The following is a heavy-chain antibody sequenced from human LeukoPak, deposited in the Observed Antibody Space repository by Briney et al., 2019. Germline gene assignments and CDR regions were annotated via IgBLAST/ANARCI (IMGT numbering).Heavy chain of an antibody. CDR3: ARAAPPHYYDSSGYYPTNEYFQH. Sequence: GGSLRLSCAASGSTFDDYGMSWVRQAPGKGLEWVSGINWNGGSTGYADSVKGRFTISRDNAKNSLYLQMNSLRAEDTALYYCARAAPPHYYDSSGYYPTNEYFQHWGQGTLVTVSS. CDR1: GSTFDDYG. J-gene: IGHJ1*01. CDR2: INWNGGST. V-gene: IGHV3-20*04. D-gene: IGHD3-22*01.